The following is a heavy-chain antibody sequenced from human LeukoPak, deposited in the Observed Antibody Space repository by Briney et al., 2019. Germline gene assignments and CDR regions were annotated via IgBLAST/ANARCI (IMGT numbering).Heavy chain of an antibody. CDR1: GGSISSYY. D-gene: IGHD6-13*01. CDR2: IYYSGST. V-gene: IGHV4-59*12. J-gene: IGHJ5*02. CDR3: ARDRIAAGVKHNWFDP. Sequence: SETLSLTCTVSGGSISSYYWSWIRQPPGKGLEWIGYIYYSGSTNYNPSLKSRVTISVDTSKNQFSLKLSSVTAADTAVYYCARDRIAAGVKHNWFDPWGQGTLVTVSS.